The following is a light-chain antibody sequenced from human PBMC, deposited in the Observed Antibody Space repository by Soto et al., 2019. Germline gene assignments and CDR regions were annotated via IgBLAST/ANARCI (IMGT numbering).Light chain of an antibody. Sequence: QSALNQPASVSGSPGQSITISCTGTSSDVGGYNYVSWYQQHPGKAPKLMIYEVSNRPSGVSNRFSGSKSGNTASLTISGLHAEDEADYYCSSYTSSSTLEVFGGGTKLTVL. J-gene: IGLJ2*01. CDR3: SSYTSSSTLEV. CDR2: EVS. CDR1: SSDVGGYNY. V-gene: IGLV2-14*01.